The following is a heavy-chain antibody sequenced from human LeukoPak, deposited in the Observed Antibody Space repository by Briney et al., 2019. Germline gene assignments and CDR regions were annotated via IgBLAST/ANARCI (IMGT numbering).Heavy chain of an antibody. CDR3: AKDLGELELCHYFDY. CDR1: GFTFSSYS. D-gene: IGHD1-7*01. V-gene: IGHV3-48*04. Sequence: PGGSLRLSCAASGFTFSSYSMNWVRQAPGKGLEWVSYISSSSSTIYYADSVKGRFTISRDNAKNSLYLQMNSLRAEDTAVYYCAKDLGELELCHYFDYWGQGTLVTVSS. CDR2: ISSSSSTI. J-gene: IGHJ4*02.